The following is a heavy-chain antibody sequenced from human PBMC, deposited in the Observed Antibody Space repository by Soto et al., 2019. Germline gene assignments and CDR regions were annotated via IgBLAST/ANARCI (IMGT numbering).Heavy chain of an antibody. J-gene: IGHJ4*02. V-gene: IGHV1-3*01. Sequence: ASVKVSCKASGYTFTSYAVHWVRQAPGQRLEWMGWINAGNGNTKYSQKFQGRVTITTDTSASTAYMELRSLRSDDTAVYYCARAFVDILTGRFPELYYFDYWGQGTLVTVSS. D-gene: IGHD3-9*01. CDR2: INAGNGNT. CDR3: ARAFVDILTGRFPELYYFDY. CDR1: GYTFTSYA.